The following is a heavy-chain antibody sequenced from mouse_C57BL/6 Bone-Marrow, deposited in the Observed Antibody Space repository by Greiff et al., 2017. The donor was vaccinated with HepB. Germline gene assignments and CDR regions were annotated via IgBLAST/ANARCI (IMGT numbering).Heavy chain of an antibody. V-gene: IGHV1-4*01. CDR3: TRRYYGIFYAMDY. CDR2: INPSSGYT. D-gene: IGHD2-1*01. J-gene: IGHJ4*01. CDR1: GYTFTSYT. Sequence: VQLQQSGAELARPGASVKMSCKASGYTFTSYTMHWVKQRPGQGLEWIGYINPSSGYTKYNQKFKDKATLTADKSSSTAYMQLSSLTSEYSAVYYCTRRYYGIFYAMDYWGQGTSVTVSS.